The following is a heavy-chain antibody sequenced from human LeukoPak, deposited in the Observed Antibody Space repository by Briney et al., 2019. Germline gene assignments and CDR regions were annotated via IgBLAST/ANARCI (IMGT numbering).Heavy chain of an antibody. D-gene: IGHD5-18*01. CDR3: ARHPTALVNGFDP. Sequence: SETLSLTCTVSGGSFSNYYWSWIRQPPGKGLEWIGYIYYSGSTNYNPSLKSRVTISVDTSKNQFSLSLSSVTAADTAVYYCARHPTALVNGFDPWGQGTLVTVSS. CDR1: GGSFSNYY. V-gene: IGHV4-59*08. CDR2: IYYSGST. J-gene: IGHJ5*02.